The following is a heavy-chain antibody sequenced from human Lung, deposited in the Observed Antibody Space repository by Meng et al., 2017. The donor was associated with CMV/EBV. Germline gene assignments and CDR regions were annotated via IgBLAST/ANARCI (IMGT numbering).Heavy chain of an antibody. V-gene: IGHV1-8*01. CDR3: ARATRNQLLSDN. CDR1: GYTFTSYD. CDR2: MNPESGNT. Sequence: ASXXVSXKASGYTFTSYDISWGRQATGQGLEWMGWMNPESGNTGYARKFRGRVTFTRSTSITTAYMELTSLRSEDTAVYYCARATRNQLLSDNWGQGKLVTVSS. J-gene: IGHJ4*02. D-gene: IGHD2-2*01.